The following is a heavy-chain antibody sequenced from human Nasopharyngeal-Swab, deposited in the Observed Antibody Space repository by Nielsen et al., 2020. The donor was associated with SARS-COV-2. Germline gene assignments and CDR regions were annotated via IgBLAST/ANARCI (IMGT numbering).Heavy chain of an antibody. V-gene: IGHV3-23*01. D-gene: IGHD3-22*01. J-gene: IGHJ4*02. Sequence: GESLKISCAASGFTFSSYAMSWVRQAPGKGLEWVSAISGSGGSTYYADSVKGRFTISRDNSKNTLYLQMNSLRAEDTAVYYCAKGVCYDSSGLVDYWGQGTLVTVSS. CDR3: AKGVCYDSSGLVDY. CDR1: GFTFSSYA. CDR2: ISGSGGST.